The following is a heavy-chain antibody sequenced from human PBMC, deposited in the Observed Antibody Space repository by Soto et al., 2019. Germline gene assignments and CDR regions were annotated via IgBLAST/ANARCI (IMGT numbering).Heavy chain of an antibody. J-gene: IGHJ4*02. CDR3: AREGGIVGATAADY. V-gene: IGHV4-30-4*01. D-gene: IGHD1-26*01. Sequence: SETLSLTCTVSGGSISSGDYYWSWIRQPPGKGLEWIGYIYYSGSTYYNPSLKSRVTISEDTSKNQFSLKLSSVTAADTAVYYCAREGGIVGATAADYWGQGTLVTVSS. CDR2: IYYSGST. CDR1: GGSISSGDYY.